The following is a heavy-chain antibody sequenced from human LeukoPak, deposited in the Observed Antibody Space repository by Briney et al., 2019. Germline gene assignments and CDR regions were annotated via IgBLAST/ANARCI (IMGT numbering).Heavy chain of an antibody. CDR1: GGSFSGYY. D-gene: IGHD3-22*01. V-gene: IGHV4-34*01. CDR2: INHSGST. J-gene: IGHJ3*02. CDR3: ARGRYYYDSSGYYYADAFDI. Sequence: SETLSLTCAVYGGSFSGYYWSWIRQPPGKGLEWIGEINHSGSTNYNPSLKSRVTISVDTSKNQFSLKLSSVTAADTAVYYCARGRYYYDSSGYYYADAFDIWGQGTMVTVSS.